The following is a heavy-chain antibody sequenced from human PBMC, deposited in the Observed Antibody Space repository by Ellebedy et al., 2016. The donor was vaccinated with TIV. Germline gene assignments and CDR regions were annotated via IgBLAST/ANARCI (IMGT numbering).Heavy chain of an antibody. CDR1: GYSFTSYW. Sequence: KVSCKGSGYSFTSYWIGWVRQMPGKGLEWMGIIYPGDSDTRYSPSFQGQVTIPADKSISTAYLQWSSLKASDTAMYYCARLCEGGGSCYLGAFDYWGQGTLVTVSS. CDR3: ARLCEGGGSCYLGAFDY. D-gene: IGHD2-15*01. CDR2: IYPGDSDT. V-gene: IGHV5-51*01. J-gene: IGHJ4*02.